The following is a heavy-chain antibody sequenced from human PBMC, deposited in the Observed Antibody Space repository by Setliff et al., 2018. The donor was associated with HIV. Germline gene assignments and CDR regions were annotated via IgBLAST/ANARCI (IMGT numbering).Heavy chain of an antibody. Sequence: PGGSLRLSCAASGFRVRSYWMRWVRQAPGKGLESVANVKQDGTETLYVDSVKCRFTIPRDNANNLVYLQMNSLRVEDTAVYFCARWGSGSYERVFDYWGQGMLVTVSS. D-gene: IGHD1-26*01. V-gene: IGHV3-7*01. CDR2: VKQDGTET. J-gene: IGHJ4*02. CDR1: GFRVRSYW. CDR3: ARWGSGSYERVFDY.